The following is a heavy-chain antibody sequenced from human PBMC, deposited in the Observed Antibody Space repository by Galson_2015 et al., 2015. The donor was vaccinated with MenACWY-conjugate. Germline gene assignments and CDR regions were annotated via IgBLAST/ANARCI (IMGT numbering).Heavy chain of an antibody. CDR1: GGSISSYY. CDR2: IYYSGST. V-gene: IGHV4-59*01. D-gene: IGHD2-21*01. CDR3: ARYPPSRCGGDCYYYGMDV. Sequence: LSLTCTVSGGSISSYYWSWIRQPPGKGLEWIGYIYYSGSTNYNPSLKSRVTISVDTSKNQFSLKLSSVTAADTAVYYCARYPPSRCGGDCYYYGMDVWGQGTTVTVSS. J-gene: IGHJ6*02.